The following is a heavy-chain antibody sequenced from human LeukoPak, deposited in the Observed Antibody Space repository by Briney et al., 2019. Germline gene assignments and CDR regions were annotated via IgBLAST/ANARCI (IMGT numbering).Heavy chain of an antibody. Sequence: ASVKVSCKASGYTFTSYGISWVRQAPGQGLEWMGWISAYNGNTNYAQKLQGRVTMTTDTSTSTAYMELRSLRSDDTAVYYCARVPILQAGATNYYYYYYMDVWGKGTTVTVSS. V-gene: IGHV1-18*01. CDR1: GYTFTSYG. D-gene: IGHD1-26*01. CDR2: ISAYNGNT. CDR3: ARVPILQAGATNYYYYYYMDV. J-gene: IGHJ6*03.